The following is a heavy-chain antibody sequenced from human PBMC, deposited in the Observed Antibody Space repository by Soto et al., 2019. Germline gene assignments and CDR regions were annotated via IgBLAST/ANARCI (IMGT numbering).Heavy chain of an antibody. J-gene: IGHJ6*03. Sequence: TSETLSLTCTVSGGSISSYYWSWIRQPPGKGLEWIGYIYYSGSTNYNPSLKSRVTISVDTSKNQFSLKLSSVTAADTAVYYCAYGSSSTSLIADYYYMDVWGKGTTVTVSS. D-gene: IGHD2-2*01. CDR1: GGSISSYY. CDR3: AYGSSSTSLIADYYYMDV. CDR2: IYYSGST. V-gene: IGHV4-59*01.